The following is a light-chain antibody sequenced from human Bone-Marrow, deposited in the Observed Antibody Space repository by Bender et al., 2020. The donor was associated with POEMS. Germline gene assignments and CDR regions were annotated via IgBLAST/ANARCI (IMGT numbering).Light chain of an antibody. V-gene: IGLV2-14*03. CDR3: CSYTQTSAYV. Sequence: QSALTQPPSASGSPGQSVTISCTGTSNDVGAYDYVSWYQQHPGKVPKVVIYDVTKRPSGVSSRFSVSKSRNTASLTISGLQAEDEADYYCCSYTQTSAYVFGSGTKVTVL. CDR2: DVT. J-gene: IGLJ1*01. CDR1: SNDVGAYDY.